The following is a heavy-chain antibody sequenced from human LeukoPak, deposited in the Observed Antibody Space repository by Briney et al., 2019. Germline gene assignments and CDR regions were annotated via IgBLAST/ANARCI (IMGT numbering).Heavy chain of an antibody. D-gene: IGHD3-16*01. CDR2: IWYDGSKE. V-gene: IGHV3-33*01. CDR1: GFAFSRYG. Sequence: GGSLRLSCAASGFAFSRYGIHWVRQAPGKGLEWVAVIWYDGSKEYYADSVKGRFTISRDNSNNTVFLQMSSLRADDTAVYYCARQLTTGGLDCWGQGTLVTVSS. J-gene: IGHJ4*02. CDR3: ARQLTTGGLDC.